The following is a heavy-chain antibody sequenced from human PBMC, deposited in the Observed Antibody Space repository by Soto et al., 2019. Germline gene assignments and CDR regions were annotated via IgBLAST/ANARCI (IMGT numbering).Heavy chain of an antibody. J-gene: IGHJ6*02. CDR3: ARAGAGIGWYYYYGMDG. V-gene: IGHV1-3*01. CDR2: INAGNGNT. D-gene: IGHD6-19*01. Sequence: ASVKVSCKASGYTFTSYAMHWVRQAPGQRLEWMGWINAGNGNTKYSQKFQGRVTITRDTSASTAYMELSSLRSEDTAVYYCARAGAGIGWYYYYGMDGWGQGTTVTVSS. CDR1: GYTFTSYA.